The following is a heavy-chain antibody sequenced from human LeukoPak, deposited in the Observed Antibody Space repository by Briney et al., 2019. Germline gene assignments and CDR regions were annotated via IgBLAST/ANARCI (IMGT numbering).Heavy chain of an antibody. Sequence: PSETLSLTCTVSGGSISSGSYYWSWIRQPAGKGLEWIGRIYTSGSTNYNPPLKSRVTISVDTSKNQFSLKLSSVTAADTAVYYCARDLGVVTSWYFDLWGRGTLVTVSS. CDR2: IYTSGST. CDR1: GGSISSGSYY. J-gene: IGHJ2*01. D-gene: IGHD2-21*02. CDR3: ARDLGVVTSWYFDL. V-gene: IGHV4-61*02.